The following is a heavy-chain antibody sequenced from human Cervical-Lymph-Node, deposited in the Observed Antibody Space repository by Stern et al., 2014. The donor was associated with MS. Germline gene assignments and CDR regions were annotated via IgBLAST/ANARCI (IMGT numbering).Heavy chain of an antibody. J-gene: IGHJ6*02. CDR2: IWHDGGNE. CDR1: GFTLSTHG. Sequence: VQLVESGGGVVQPGRSLRLSCAASGFTLSTHGMHWVRQAPGKGLAWVAFIWHDGGNELYADSLKGRFTVSRDNSKNTLYLQMNRLRAEDTAVYYCARDFIGPLSHYHYGMDVWGQGTTVTVSS. D-gene: IGHD2-2*01. V-gene: IGHV3-33*01. CDR3: ARDFIGPLSHYHYGMDV.